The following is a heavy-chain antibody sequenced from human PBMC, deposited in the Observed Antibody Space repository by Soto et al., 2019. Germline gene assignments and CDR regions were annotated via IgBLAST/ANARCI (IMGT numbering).Heavy chain of an antibody. CDR1: GYTFTNYG. CDR3: ARTTVTASYYYMDV. J-gene: IGHJ6*03. Sequence: QVQLVQSGAEVKQPGASVKVSCKASGYTFTNYGFTWVRQAPGQGLEWLGWIGTYNGNTKYAQKVQGRLTMTTDTSTSTANMELTSLRSDDTALYYCARTTVTASYYYMDVWGKGSTVTVSS. CDR2: IGTYNGNT. D-gene: IGHD4-17*01. V-gene: IGHV1-18*01.